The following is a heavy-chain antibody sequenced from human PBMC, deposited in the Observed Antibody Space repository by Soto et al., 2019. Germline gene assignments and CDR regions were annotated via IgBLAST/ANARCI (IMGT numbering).Heavy chain of an antibody. Sequence: QVHLQQWGAGLLKPSETLSLTCAVNGGAFNGYYWTWISQSPGTGLQWIGEINHSGTVDYNPSLKSLVTFSIDTSKKQFSLTLTSVTAADTAVYYCARAGAALVRGSIGGFDYWGQGTLVTVSS. CDR2: INHSGTV. V-gene: IGHV4-34*01. J-gene: IGHJ4*02. CDR1: GGAFNGYY. CDR3: ARAGAALVRGSIGGFDY. D-gene: IGHD3-10*01.